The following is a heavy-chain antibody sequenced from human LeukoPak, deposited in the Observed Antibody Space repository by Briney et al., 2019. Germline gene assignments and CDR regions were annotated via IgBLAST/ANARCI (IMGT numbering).Heavy chain of an antibody. D-gene: IGHD5-24*01. CDR1: GGSFSGYY. J-gene: IGHJ5*02. CDR3: ARARRGGWLQSGWFDP. CDR2: INHSGST. V-gene: IGHV4-34*01. Sequence: NASETLSLTCAVYGGSFSGYYWSWIRQPPGKGLEWIGEINHSGSTNYNPSLKSRVTISVDTSKNQFSLKLSSVTAADTAVYYCARARRGGWLQSGWFDPWGQRTLVTVSS.